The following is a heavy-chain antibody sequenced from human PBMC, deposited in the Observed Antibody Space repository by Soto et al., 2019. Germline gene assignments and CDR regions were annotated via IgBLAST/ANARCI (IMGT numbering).Heavy chain of an antibody. CDR2: IGGRGNSA. Sequence: GESLKISCKGSGFIFTNYAMNWVRQAPGKGLEWVSVIGGRGNSAYYADSVQGRFTISRDNSKNTLSLQMSSLTADDTAIYYCVREGRGSFDFWGRGTMVTVSS. D-gene: IGHD5-12*01. CDR1: GFIFTNYA. V-gene: IGHV3-23*01. J-gene: IGHJ3*01. CDR3: VREGRGSFDF.